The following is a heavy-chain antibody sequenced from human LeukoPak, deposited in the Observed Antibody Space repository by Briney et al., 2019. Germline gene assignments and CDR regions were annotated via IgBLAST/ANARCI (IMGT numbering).Heavy chain of an antibody. CDR2: INPNSGGT. D-gene: IGHD3-22*01. CDR3: ARDGRDGYYDNIYAFDI. Sequence: ASVKVSCKASGYTFTGCYMHWVRQAPGQGLEWMGWINPNSGGTNYAQKFQGRVTMTRDTSISTAYMELSRLRSDDTAVYYCARDGRDGYYDNIYAFDIWGQGTMVTVSS. V-gene: IGHV1-2*02. J-gene: IGHJ3*02. CDR1: GYTFTGCY.